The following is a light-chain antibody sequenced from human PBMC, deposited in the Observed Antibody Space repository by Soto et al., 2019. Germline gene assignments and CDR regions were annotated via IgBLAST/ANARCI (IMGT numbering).Light chain of an antibody. CDR3: QQYVSDPPT. V-gene: IGKV1-8*01. CDR2: AAS. CDR1: QSVGTY. Sequence: AILMTQSPSSYSASTGDRVTITCRAGQSVGTYLAWYQQKLGKAPKLLLYAASILQGGVPSRFSGRGSGTDFTLTIDSLQPEDFATYYCQQYVSDPPTFGQGTRVEVK. J-gene: IGKJ1*01.